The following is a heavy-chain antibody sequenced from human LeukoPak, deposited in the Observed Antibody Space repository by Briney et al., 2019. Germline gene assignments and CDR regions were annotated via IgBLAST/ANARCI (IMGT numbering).Heavy chain of an antibody. V-gene: IGHV3-7*01. D-gene: IGHD3/OR15-3a*01. J-gene: IGHJ4*02. CDR3: ARDDGFSCYSY. CDR1: GFTFSNAW. CDR2: MNPDGGQK. Sequence: GGSLRLSCAASGFTFSNAWMTWVRQAPGKGLEWVANMNPDGGQKYYVDSVKGRFTISRDNAKNSLYLQMNSLTAEDTAVYYCARDDGFSCYSYWGQGTLVTVSS.